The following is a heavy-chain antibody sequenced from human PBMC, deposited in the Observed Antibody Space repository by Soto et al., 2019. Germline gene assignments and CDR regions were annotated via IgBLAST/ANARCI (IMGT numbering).Heavy chain of an antibody. CDR3: AKDPLRGGNYYFLYFDF. CDR1: GFTFGTYA. Sequence: GGSLRLSCAASGFTFGTYAMTWVRQAPGKSLEWVSAISGSGRNTYYADSVRGRFTISRDNSRNTLYLQMNSLRAEDTAVYFCAKDPLRGGNYYFLYFDFWGQGALVTVSS. V-gene: IGHV3-23*01. D-gene: IGHD2-21*02. CDR2: ISGSGRNT. J-gene: IGHJ4*02.